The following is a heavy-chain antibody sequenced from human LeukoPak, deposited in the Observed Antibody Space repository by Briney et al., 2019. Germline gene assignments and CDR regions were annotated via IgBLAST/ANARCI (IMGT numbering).Heavy chain of an antibody. V-gene: IGHV3-23*05. CDR2: IGDSDTST. J-gene: IGHJ4*01. CDR3: AKAPTLTSFGS. Sequence: PGGSLRLSCVVSGFTLSNSAMTWVRQAPGKGLEWVAIIGDSDTSTNYPDSVRGRFIISRDNSKDTLHLQMDSLRVEDTAVYYCAKAPTLTSFGSWGQGTLVTVSS. CDR1: GFTLSNSA. D-gene: IGHD4-17*01.